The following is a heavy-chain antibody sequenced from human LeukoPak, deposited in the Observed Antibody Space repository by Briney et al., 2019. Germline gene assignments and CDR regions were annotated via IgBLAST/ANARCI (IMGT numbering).Heavy chain of an antibody. J-gene: IGHJ3*02. CDR3: ARDVNRGVFDI. CDR2: IKGDGSEK. CDR1: GFTFSNYW. Sequence: GGSLRLSCEASGFTFSNYWMNWVRQAPGKGLEWVANIKGDGSEKDSLDSVKGRFTISRDNPKNSVYLQMNRLRAEDTAVYYCARDVNRGVFDIWGQGTMVTVSS. V-gene: IGHV3-7*03.